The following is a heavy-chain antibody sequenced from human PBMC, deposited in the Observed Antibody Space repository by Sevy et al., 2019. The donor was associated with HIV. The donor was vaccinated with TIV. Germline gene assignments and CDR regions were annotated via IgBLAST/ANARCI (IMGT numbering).Heavy chain of an antibody. V-gene: IGHV3-30*18. J-gene: IGHJ6*02. CDR2: ISYDGINK. CDR1: GLTFSSCG. D-gene: IGHD5-12*01. Sequence: GGSLRLSCEASGLTFSSCGMHWVRQAPGKGLEWVAVISYDGINKDYVDSVKGRFTISRDNSENTLYLQMNSLRAEDTAVYFCAKARGVATGSFYYYAMDVWGQGTTVTLSS. CDR3: AKARGVATGSFYYYAMDV.